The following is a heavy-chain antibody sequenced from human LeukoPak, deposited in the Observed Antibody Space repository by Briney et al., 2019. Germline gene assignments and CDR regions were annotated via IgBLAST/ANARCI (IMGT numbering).Heavy chain of an antibody. CDR1: GFTFSSYW. V-gene: IGHV3-7*03. J-gene: IGHJ4*02. Sequence: GGSLRLSCAASGFTFSSYWMSWVRQAPGKGLEWVANIKQDGSEKYYVDSVKGRFTISRDNAKNSLHLQMNSLRAEDTAVYYCARARTRGYSGYGEGYWGQGTLVTVSS. CDR2: IKQDGSEK. CDR3: ARARTRGYSGYGEGY. D-gene: IGHD5-12*01.